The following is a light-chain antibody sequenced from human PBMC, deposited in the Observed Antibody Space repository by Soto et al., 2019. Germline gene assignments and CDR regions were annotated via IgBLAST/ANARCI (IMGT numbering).Light chain of an antibody. V-gene: IGLV7-46*01. CDR1: TGAVTSGHY. J-gene: IGLJ2*01. Sequence: QTVVTQEPSLTVSPGGTVTLTCGSSTGAVTSGHYPYWFQQKPGQAPRTLINDTSNKHSWTPARFSGSLLGGKAALTLSGAQPEDEAEYYCLLSDSGALVFGGGTQLTVL. CDR3: LLSDSGALV. CDR2: DTS.